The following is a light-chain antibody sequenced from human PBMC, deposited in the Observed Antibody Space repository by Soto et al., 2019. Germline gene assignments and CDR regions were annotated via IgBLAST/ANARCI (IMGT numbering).Light chain of an antibody. V-gene: IGKV2D-29*01. CDR3: LQTVRPHLFT. CDR2: EVS. Sequence: EIVLTQPPLSLSVSPGQPASISCKSSESLLHGDGMTYLFWYLQKPGQPPQLLIYEVSNRHSGVPDRFSGSGSGTDFILKISRVEAEDVGVYYCLQTVRPHLFTFGPGTKVDI. CDR1: ESLLHGDGMTY. J-gene: IGKJ3*01.